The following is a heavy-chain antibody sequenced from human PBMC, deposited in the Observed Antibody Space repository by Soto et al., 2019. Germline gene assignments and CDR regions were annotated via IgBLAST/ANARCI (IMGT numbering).Heavy chain of an antibody. J-gene: IGHJ4*02. CDR3: ARSAKHLLVQRQQDFHY. Sequence: LETLSLTCNVSCGSISSYYWSWLRHPQGKGLEWIGYIYYSGSTSYNPSIKSRVTISVDTSKNQFSLKLSXGNAADTAVYYCARSAKHLLVQRQQDFHYGCKGIAVTLSS. CDR2: IYYSGST. CDR1: CGSISSYY. D-gene: IGHD6-19*01. V-gene: IGHV4-59*01.